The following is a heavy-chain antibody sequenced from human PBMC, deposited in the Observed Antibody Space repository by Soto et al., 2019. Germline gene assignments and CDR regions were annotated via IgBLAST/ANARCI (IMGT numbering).Heavy chain of an antibody. CDR3: ALSHTVTTDY. J-gene: IGHJ4*02. Sequence: PSETLSLTCAVYRGSFSGYYWSWIRQPPGKGLEWIGEINHTGSTNYNPSLKSRVTISVDTSKNQFSLRLSSVTAADTAVYYCALSHTVTTDYWGQGTLVTVSS. CDR2: INHTGST. D-gene: IGHD4-17*01. CDR1: RGSFSGYY. V-gene: IGHV4-34*01.